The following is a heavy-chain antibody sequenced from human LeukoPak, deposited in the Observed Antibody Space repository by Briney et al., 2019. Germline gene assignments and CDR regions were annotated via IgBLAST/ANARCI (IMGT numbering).Heavy chain of an antibody. CDR2: ISSSSSYI. V-gene: IGHV3-21*04. Sequence: GGSLRLSCAASGFTFSSYSMNWVRQAPGKGLEWVSSISSSSSYIYYADSVKGRFTISRDNAKNSLYLQMNSLRAEDTAVYYCAKDVGATLGRYDYWGQGTLVTVSS. D-gene: IGHD1-26*01. J-gene: IGHJ4*02. CDR3: AKDVGATLGRYDY. CDR1: GFTFSSYS.